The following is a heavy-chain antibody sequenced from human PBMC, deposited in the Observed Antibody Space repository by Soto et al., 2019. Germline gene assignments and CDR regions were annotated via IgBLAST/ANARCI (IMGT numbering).Heavy chain of an antibody. J-gene: IGHJ5*02. CDR2: ISGSGITT. V-gene: IGHV3-23*01. CDR3: AKGGGEHKWFDP. CDR1: GFTFSSYA. Sequence: EVQLLESGGGLVQPGGSLGLSCAASGFTFSSYAMSWVRQIPGKGLEWVSAISGSGITTYYADSVKGRFTVTRDNSENTXYXXXXXXXXXDTAVYYCAKGGGEHKWFDPWGQGTLVIVSS. D-gene: IGHD3-16*01.